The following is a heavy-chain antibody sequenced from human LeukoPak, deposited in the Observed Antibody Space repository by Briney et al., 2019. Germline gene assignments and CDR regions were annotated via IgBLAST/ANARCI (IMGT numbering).Heavy chain of an antibody. CDR1: GFTFSSYS. CDR3: ARGNFYSGSGSSPLDY. Sequence: GGSLRLSCAASGFTFSSYSMNWVRQAPGEGLVWVSRINSDGSRTNYVDSAKGRFTISRDNAKNTLFLQMSSLRAEDTAVYYCARGNFYSGSGSSPLDYWGQGTLVTVFS. D-gene: IGHD3-10*01. CDR2: INSDGSRT. J-gene: IGHJ4*02. V-gene: IGHV3-74*01.